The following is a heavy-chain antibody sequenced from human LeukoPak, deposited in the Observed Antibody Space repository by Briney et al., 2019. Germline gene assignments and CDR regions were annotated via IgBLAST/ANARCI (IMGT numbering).Heavy chain of an antibody. CDR1: GGSISTSNYY. D-gene: IGHD1-26*01. CDR2: IFYSGST. Sequence: SETLSLTCTVSGGSISTSNYYWGWIRQPPGKGLEWIGNIFYSGSTYYSPSLKSRVTISLDTSRNQFSLKLNSVTAADTAVYYCARLKWELGAFDIWGQGTMVTVSS. V-gene: IGHV4-39*07. J-gene: IGHJ3*02. CDR3: ARLKWELGAFDI.